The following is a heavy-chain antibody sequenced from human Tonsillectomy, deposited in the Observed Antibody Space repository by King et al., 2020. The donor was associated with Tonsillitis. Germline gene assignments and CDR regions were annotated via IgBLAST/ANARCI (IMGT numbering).Heavy chain of an antibody. D-gene: IGHD3-10*02. J-gene: IGHJ4*02. CDR3: ARGPRLFFPAD. V-gene: IGHV4-34*01. Sequence: VQLQQWGAGLLKPSETLSLTCAVYGGSFSGYYWSWIRQPPGKGLEWIGEINHSGSSNSNPSLKSRVTISVDTSKNQFSMKLSSVTAADAAVYYCARGPRLFFPADWGQGTLVTVSS. CDR1: GGSFSGYY. CDR2: INHSGSS.